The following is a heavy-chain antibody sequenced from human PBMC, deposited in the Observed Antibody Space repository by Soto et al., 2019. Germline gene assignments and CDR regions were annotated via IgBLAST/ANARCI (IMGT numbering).Heavy chain of an antibody. D-gene: IGHD3-9*01. Sequence: PSETLSLTCTVSGGSISSGGYYWSWIRQHPWKGLEWIGYIYYSGSTYYNPSLKSRVTISVDTSKNQFSLKLSSVTAADTAVYYCARGQLRYFDWLYPVDAFDIWGQGXMVTV. CDR2: IYYSGST. V-gene: IGHV4-31*03. CDR1: GGSISSGGYY. J-gene: IGHJ3*02. CDR3: ARGQLRYFDWLYPVDAFDI.